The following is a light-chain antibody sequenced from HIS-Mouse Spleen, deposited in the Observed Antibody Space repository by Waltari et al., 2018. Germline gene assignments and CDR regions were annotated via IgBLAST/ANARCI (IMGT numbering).Light chain of an antibody. V-gene: IGLV8-61*01. Sequence: QTVVTQEPSFSVSPGWTVTLTCGLSSGSVSTSYYPSWYQQTPGQAPRTLIYSTNTRPSRVPVRFAGSILGNKAARTITGAQADDESDYYCVLYMGSGISVFGGGTKLTVL. CDR3: VLYMGSGISV. CDR2: STN. CDR1: SGSVSTSYY. J-gene: IGLJ3*02.